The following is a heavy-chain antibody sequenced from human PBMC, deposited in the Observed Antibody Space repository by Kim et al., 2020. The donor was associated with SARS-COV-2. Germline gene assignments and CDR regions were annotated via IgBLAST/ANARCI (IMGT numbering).Heavy chain of an antibody. CDR3: AKQKRGYYMDV. Sequence: GGSLRLSCVASGFTFNNFGMHWVRQAPGKGLEWIAFISYDGDYQYYGDSVKGRLTISRDQSKNTLYLQVNSLRADDTGVYYCAKQKRGYYMDVWGKGTTV. D-gene: IGHD2-15*01. V-gene: IGHV3-30*18. J-gene: IGHJ6*03. CDR2: ISYDGDYQ. CDR1: GFTFNNFG.